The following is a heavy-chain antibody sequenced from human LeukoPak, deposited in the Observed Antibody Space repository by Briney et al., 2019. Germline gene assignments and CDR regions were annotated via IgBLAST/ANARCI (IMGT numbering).Heavy chain of an antibody. V-gene: IGHV4-39*01. D-gene: IGHD1-26*01. CDR1: GGSIGRSYY. Sequence: PSESLSLTCTVSGGSIGRSYYWGWIRQPPGKALDWIGSIDSGGDTDHNPSLKSRVTMSVDTSKNHFSLKPSSVTAADTAVYYCARHASGVFDYWGQGTLVTVSS. CDR2: IDSGGDT. J-gene: IGHJ4*02. CDR3: ARHASGVFDY.